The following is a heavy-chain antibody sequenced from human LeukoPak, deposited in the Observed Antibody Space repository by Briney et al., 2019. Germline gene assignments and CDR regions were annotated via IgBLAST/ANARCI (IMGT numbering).Heavy chain of an antibody. D-gene: IGHD5-18*01. CDR2: ISSSSTYI. Sequence: GGSLRLSCAASGFPFSPYLMNWVRQAPGKGLEWVSSISSSSTYIYYAGSLKGRFTISRDNAKNSLYLQMNSLRAEDTAVYYCARERGYSSSAFDIWGQGTMVTVSS. J-gene: IGHJ3*02. CDR1: GFPFSPYL. CDR3: ARERGYSSSAFDI. V-gene: IGHV3-21*01.